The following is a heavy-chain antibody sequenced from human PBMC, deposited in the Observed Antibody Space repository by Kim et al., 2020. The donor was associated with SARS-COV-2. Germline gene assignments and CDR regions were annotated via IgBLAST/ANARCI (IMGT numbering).Heavy chain of an antibody. Sequence: GGSLRLSCAASGFSFRRYAMTWVRQVPGKGLEWVSIISDDSSYRAYADSVRGRFTISRDNSEGIMYLQMYSLTADDTGVYYCAKAAGSGAGWDYYLSWG. J-gene: IGHJ5*01. CDR3: AKAAGSGAGWDYYLS. CDR2: ISDDSSYR. D-gene: IGHD3-22*01. CDR1: GFSFRRYA. V-gene: IGHV3-23*01.